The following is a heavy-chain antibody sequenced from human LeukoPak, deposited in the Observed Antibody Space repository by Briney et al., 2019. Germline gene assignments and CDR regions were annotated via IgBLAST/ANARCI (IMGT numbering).Heavy chain of an antibody. D-gene: IGHD3-16*02. CDR2: IYYSGST. CDR3: ARYVWGSYPTFEDY. V-gene: IGHV4-59*01. Sequence: TSETLSLTCAVSGGSISSYYLSWIRQPPGKGLEWIAYIYYSGSTHHNPSLKSRVTISVDTSKNQFSLKLSSVTAADTAVYYCARYVWGSYPTFEDYWGQGTLITVSS. CDR1: GGSISSYY. J-gene: IGHJ4*02.